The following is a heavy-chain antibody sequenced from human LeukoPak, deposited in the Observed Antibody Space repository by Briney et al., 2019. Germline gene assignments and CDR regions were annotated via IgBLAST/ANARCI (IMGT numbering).Heavy chain of an antibody. D-gene: IGHD3-22*01. V-gene: IGHV3-33*08. CDR1: GFNFSSYW. CDR2: IWYDGSNK. CDR3: ARDQGAGAYYYDSSGYLPTS. J-gene: IGHJ5*02. Sequence: PGGSLRLSCAASGFNFSSYWMSWVRQAPGKGLEWVAVIWYDGSNKYYADSVKGRFTISRDSSKNTLYLQMNSLRAEDTAVYYCARDQGAGAYYYDSSGYLPTSWGQGTLVTVSS.